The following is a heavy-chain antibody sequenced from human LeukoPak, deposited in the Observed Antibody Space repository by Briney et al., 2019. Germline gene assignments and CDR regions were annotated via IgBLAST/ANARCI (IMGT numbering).Heavy chain of an antibody. CDR1: GFTFSSYS. D-gene: IGHD3-3*01. V-gene: IGHV3-21*01. CDR2: ISRRSSYI. J-gene: IGHJ6*02. Sequence: GGSLRLSCAASGFTFSSYSMNWVRQAPGKGLEWVSFISRRSSYIYYADSVKGRFTISRDNAENSLYLQMNSLRAEDTAVYYCARDYDFWSGQISYYYYGMDVWGQGTTVTVSS. CDR3: ARDYDFWSGQISYYYYGMDV.